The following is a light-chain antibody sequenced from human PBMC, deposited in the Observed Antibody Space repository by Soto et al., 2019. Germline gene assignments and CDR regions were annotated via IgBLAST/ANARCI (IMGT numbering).Light chain of an antibody. J-gene: IGKJ4*01. CDR1: QSVRSSH. CDR2: GAS. Sequence: FTQSPSTLSLSTGERATLSCRTSQSVRSSHLAWYQQKPGQAPRLLIYGASSRATGIPDRFSGSGSGTDLTLTISRLEPEDFAVYHCQQYSSSPLTFGGGTKV. CDR3: QQYSSSPLT. V-gene: IGKV3-20*01.